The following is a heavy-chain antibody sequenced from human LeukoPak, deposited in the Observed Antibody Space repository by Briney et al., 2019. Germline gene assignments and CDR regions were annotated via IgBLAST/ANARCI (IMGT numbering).Heavy chain of an antibody. CDR1: GFTFSSYS. J-gene: IGHJ4*02. D-gene: IGHD3-22*01. Sequence: GGSLRLSCAASGFTFSSYSMNWVRQAPGKGLEWVSSISSSSSYIYYADSVKGRFTISRDNAKNSLHLQMNSLRAEDTAVYYCAKSYYDSSGLFDYWGQGTLVIVSS. CDR2: ISSSSSYI. V-gene: IGHV3-21*04. CDR3: AKSYYDSSGLFDY.